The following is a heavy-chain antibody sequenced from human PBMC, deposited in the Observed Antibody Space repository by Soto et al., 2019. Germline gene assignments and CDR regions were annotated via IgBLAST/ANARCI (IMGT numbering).Heavy chain of an antibody. CDR2: ISGSGGST. D-gene: IGHD3-10*01. V-gene: IGHV3-23*01. CDR1: GFTFSSYA. CDR3: AKGPGRPTLRRNWCDP. Sequence: GGSLRLSCAASGFTFSSYAMSWVRPAPGKGMEWVSAISGSGGSTYYADSVKGRFTISRADSKNTLYSQMDSLRAEDTAVSDRAKGPGRPTLRRNWCDPWGRVTLVTVSS. J-gene: IGHJ5*02.